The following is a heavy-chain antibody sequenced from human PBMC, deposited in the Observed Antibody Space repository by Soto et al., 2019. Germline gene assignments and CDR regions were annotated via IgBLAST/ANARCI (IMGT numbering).Heavy chain of an antibody. CDR2: IYYSGST. J-gene: IGHJ4*02. Sequence: PSETLSLTCTVSGGSLSRYYWSWIRQPPGQGLEWIGHIYYSGSTSYNPSLNSRVTISVVTSKNQFSLKLSSVTAADTAVYYCARFGMGSTNNHTVEHCGQGALDTVSS. V-gene: IGHV4-59*01. D-gene: IGHD1-26*01. CDR1: GGSLSRYY. CDR3: ARFGMGSTNNHTVEH.